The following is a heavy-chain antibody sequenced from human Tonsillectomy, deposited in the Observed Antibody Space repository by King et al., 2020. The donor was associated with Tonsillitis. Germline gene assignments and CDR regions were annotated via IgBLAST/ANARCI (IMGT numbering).Heavy chain of an antibody. Sequence: VQLQESGPGLVEPSETLSLTCTFSGGSISTYYWGWIRQPPGKRLKWIGYIYYSGSTNYNPSLKSRVTISVDTSKNQFSLRLSSVTADDTAIYYCARLNYYESGAFDYWGQGTLVTVSS. J-gene: IGHJ4*02. D-gene: IGHD3-22*01. CDR2: IYYSGST. CDR3: ARLNYYESGAFDY. CDR1: GGSISTYY. V-gene: IGHV4-59*08.